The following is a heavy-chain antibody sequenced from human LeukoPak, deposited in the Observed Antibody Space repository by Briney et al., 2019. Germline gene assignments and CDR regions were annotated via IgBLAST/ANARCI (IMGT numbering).Heavy chain of an antibody. CDR1: GGTFSSYA. J-gene: IGHJ3*02. D-gene: IGHD3-22*01. CDR3: AKESHYYYDSSGYYGGAFDI. V-gene: IGHV1-69*13. CDR2: IIPIFGTA. Sequence: SVKVSCKASGGTFSSYAISWVRQAPGQGLEWMGGIIPIFGTANYAQKFQGRVTITADESTSTAYMELSSLRSEDTAVYYCAKESHYYYDSSGYYGGAFDIWGQGTMVTVSS.